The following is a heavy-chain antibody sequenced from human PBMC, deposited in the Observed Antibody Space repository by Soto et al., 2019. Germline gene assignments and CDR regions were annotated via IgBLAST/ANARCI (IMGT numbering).Heavy chain of an antibody. Sequence: SETLSLTCTVSGGSVSSGSYYWSWIRQPPGKGLEWIGYIYYSGSTNYNPSLKSRVTISVDTSKNQFSLKLSSVTAADTAVYYCARGELSSSPSFEPYWGQGTLVTVSS. V-gene: IGHV4-61*01. CDR3: ARGELSSSPSFEPY. D-gene: IGHD6-6*01. CDR1: GGSVSSGSYY. J-gene: IGHJ4*02. CDR2: IYYSGST.